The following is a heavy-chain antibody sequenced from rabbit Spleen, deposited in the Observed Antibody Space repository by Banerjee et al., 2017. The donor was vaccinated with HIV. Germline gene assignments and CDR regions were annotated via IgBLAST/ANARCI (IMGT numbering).Heavy chain of an antibody. CDR3: ARDLDGVIGWNFGW. D-gene: IGHD1-1*01. J-gene: IGHJ4*01. V-gene: IGHV1S40*01. Sequence: QSLEESGGDLVKPGASLTLTCTASGFSFSSNYYRCWVRQAPGKGLEWIACIDTGSSGYTYYATWATGRFTCSKTSSTTVTLQMTSLTAADTATYFCARDLDGVIGWNFGWWGPGTLVTVS. CDR1: GFSFSSNYY. CDR2: IDTGSSGYT.